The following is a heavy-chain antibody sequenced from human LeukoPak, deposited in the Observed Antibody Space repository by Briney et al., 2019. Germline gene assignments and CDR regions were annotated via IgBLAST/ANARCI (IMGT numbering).Heavy chain of an antibody. V-gene: IGHV3-30*02. D-gene: IGHD3-22*01. Sequence: GGSLRLSCAASGFTFSDYGMHWVRQAPGKGLEWVAFIRHDASNTYYADSVRGRFTISRDNSKNTLSLQMNSLRSEDTAVYYCARDLFPPGYYYDSSGPYYFDYWGQGTLVTVSS. CDR2: IRHDASNT. CDR1: GFTFSDYG. CDR3: ARDLFPPGYYYDSSGPYYFDY. J-gene: IGHJ4*02.